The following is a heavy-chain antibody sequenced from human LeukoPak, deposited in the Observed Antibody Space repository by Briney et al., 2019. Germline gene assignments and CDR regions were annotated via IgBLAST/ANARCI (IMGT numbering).Heavy chain of an antibody. CDR3: ARSSGWYHRGPDYYYYYMDV. CDR1: GFIFNSHS. CDR2: ISSTSSYI. Sequence: GGSLRLSCAASGFIFNSHSMNWVRQAPGRGLEWVSSISSTSSYIYYADSVKSRFTISRDNAKNSLYLQMNSLRAEDTAVYYCARSSGWYHRGPDYYYYYMDVWGKGTTVTVS. V-gene: IGHV3-21*01. J-gene: IGHJ6*03. D-gene: IGHD6-19*01.